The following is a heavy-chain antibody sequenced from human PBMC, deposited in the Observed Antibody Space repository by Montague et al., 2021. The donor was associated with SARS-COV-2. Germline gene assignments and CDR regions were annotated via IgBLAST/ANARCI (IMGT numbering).Heavy chain of an antibody. CDR3: ARGGGNSADYYNYTMDV. Sequence: SETLSLTCTVSGGSISSYYWTWIRQPPGKGLESLGYIYHNGSTKYNPSLKSRVTTSVDTSKNQFSLKLSSVSVADTAVYYCARGGGNSADYYNYTMDVWGQGTTVTVFS. D-gene: IGHD4-23*01. J-gene: IGHJ6*02. V-gene: IGHV4-59*01. CDR1: GGSISSYY. CDR2: IYHNGST.